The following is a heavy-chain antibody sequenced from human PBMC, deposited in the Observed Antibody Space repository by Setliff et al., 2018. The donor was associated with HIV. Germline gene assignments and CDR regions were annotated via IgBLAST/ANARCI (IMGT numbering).Heavy chain of an antibody. CDR3: ARDLHANYHVVDI. Sequence: TLSLTCNVSGGSISSGRYFWSWIRQPPGGGLEWIGYIYSTGNTYYNPSLKSRVSISLDTSENQFSLNLTSVTVADTAVYYCARDLHANYHVVDIWGPGTMVTVSS. V-gene: IGHV4-31*03. J-gene: IGHJ3*02. D-gene: IGHD2-15*01. CDR2: IYSTGNT. CDR1: GGSISSGRYF.